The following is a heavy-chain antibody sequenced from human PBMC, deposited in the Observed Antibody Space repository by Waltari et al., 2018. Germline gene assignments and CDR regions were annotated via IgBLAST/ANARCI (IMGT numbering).Heavy chain of an antibody. CDR1: GGSISSHY. Sequence: QVQLQESGPGLVKPSETLSLTCTVSGGSISSHYWSWIRQPPGKGLEWIGYSYYSGSTNYTPALKSRVSRSVDTSKNQLSLKLSSVTAAETAVYYCARNGAARPIFYVDYWGQGTLVTVSS. CDR2: SYYSGST. J-gene: IGHJ4*02. D-gene: IGHD6-6*01. CDR3: ARNGAARPIFYVDY. V-gene: IGHV4-59*11.